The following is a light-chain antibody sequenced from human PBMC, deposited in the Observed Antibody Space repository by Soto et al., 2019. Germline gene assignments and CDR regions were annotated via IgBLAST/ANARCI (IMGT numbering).Light chain of an antibody. CDR1: TSDVGTYNY. V-gene: IGLV2-11*01. J-gene: IGLJ3*02. CDR2: DVT. CDR3: CSYAGNYTWL. Sequence: QSALTQPRSVSGSPGQSVTISCTGATSDVGTYNYVSWYQQRPGKAPRLMIYDVTKRPSGVPDRLSGSKSGNTASLTISGLQAEDEADYYCCSYAGNYTWLFGGGTKVTVL.